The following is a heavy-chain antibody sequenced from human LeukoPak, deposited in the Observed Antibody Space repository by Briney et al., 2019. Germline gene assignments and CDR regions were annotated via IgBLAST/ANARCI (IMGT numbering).Heavy chain of an antibody. D-gene: IGHD3-9*01. Sequence: ASVKVSCKASGYTFTSYDINWVRQATGQGLEWMGWMNPNSGNTGYAQKFQGRVTMTRNTSISTAYMELSSLRSEDTAVYYCARALNFDWLIYHPFDYWGQGTLVTVSS. V-gene: IGHV1-8*01. CDR1: GYTFTSYD. CDR3: ARALNFDWLIYHPFDY. J-gene: IGHJ4*02. CDR2: MNPNSGNT.